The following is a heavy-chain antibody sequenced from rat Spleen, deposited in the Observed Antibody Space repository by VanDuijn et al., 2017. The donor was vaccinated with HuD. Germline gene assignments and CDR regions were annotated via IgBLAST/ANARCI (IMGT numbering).Heavy chain of an antibody. D-gene: IGHD1-2*01. V-gene: IGHV2-43*01. CDR2: IWTGGTT. CDR1: GFSLTSYD. Sequence: QVQLKESGPGLVQPSQTLSLTCTVSGFSLTSYDVSWARQPPGKGLEWMGVIWTGGTTVYTSLLKSRLSISSDTSKSQVFLKMNSLQTEDTATYYCARVGYSSYIRYFDYWGQGVMVTVSS. J-gene: IGHJ2*01. CDR3: ARVGYSSYIRYFDY.